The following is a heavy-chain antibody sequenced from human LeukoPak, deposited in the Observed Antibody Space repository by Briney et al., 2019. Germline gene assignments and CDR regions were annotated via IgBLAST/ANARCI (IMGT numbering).Heavy chain of an antibody. D-gene: IGHD3-10*01. CDR3: AKDPSTDFDYYGSGLGTFDY. Sequence: GGSLRLSCAASGFTFSSYGMHWVRQAPGKGLEWVAVISYDGSNKYYADSVKGRFTISRDNSKNTLYLQMNSLRAEDTAVYYCAKDPSTDFDYYGSGLGTFDYWGQGTLVTASS. CDR1: GFTFSSYG. J-gene: IGHJ4*02. CDR2: ISYDGSNK. V-gene: IGHV3-30*18.